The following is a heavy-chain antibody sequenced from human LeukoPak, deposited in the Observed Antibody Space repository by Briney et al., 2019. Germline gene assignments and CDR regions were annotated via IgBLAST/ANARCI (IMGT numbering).Heavy chain of an antibody. CDR2: ISGSGGST. Sequence: PGGSLRLSCAASGFTFSSYAMSWVRQAPGKGLEWVSAISGSGGSTYYADSVKGRFTISRDNSKNTLYLQMNSLRAEDTAVYYCAKASSLYYYDSSGYSPYYFDYWGQGTLVTVSS. D-gene: IGHD3-22*01. J-gene: IGHJ4*02. CDR1: GFTFSSYA. CDR3: AKASSLYYYDSSGYSPYYFDY. V-gene: IGHV3-23*01.